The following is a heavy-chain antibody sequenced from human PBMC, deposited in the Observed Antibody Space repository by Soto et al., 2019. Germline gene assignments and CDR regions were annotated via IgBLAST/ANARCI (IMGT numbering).Heavy chain of an antibody. D-gene: IGHD3-3*01. V-gene: IGHV1-18*01. CDR3: ARDRGAAYDFWSGFQNFDC. CDR1: GYTFTSYG. CDR2: ISAYNGNT. Sequence: QVQLVQSGAEVKKPGASVKVSCKASGYTFTSYGISWVRQAPGQGLEWMGWISAYNGNTNYAQKLQGRATMTTDTTTSTAYMDLRSLRSADTAVYYCARDRGAAYDFWSGFQNFDCWGQGTLVTVSS. J-gene: IGHJ4*02.